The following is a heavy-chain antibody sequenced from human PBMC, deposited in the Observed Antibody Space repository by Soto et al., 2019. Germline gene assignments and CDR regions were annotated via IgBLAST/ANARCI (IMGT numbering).Heavy chain of an antibody. CDR1: GYTFTIYA. V-gene: IGHV1-3*01. Sequence: ASVKVSCKASGYTFTIYAMHWVRQAPGQRLEWMGWINAGNGNTKYSQKFQGRVTITRDTSASTAHMELSSLRSEDTAVYYCARGVYDSSGYHHRHFDYWGQGTLVTVSS. CDR3: ARGVYDSSGYHHRHFDY. CDR2: INAGNGNT. D-gene: IGHD3-22*01. J-gene: IGHJ4*02.